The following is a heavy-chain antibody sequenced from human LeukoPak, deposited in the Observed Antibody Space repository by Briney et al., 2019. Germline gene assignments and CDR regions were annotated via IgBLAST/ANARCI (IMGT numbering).Heavy chain of an antibody. CDR3: ARGIDS. J-gene: IGHJ4*02. V-gene: IGHV4-39*01. Sequence: SETLSLTCTVSGDSISSGHDYWGWIRQSPGKGLEWIGSLSYNGSTYYNPSLKSRVIVFVDTSKSQVSLKLSAVTAADTAIYYCARGIDSWGQGTLVTVSS. CDR2: LSYNGST. CDR1: GDSISSGHDY.